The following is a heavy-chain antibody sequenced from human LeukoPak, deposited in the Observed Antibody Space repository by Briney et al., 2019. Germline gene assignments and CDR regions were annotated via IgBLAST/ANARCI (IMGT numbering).Heavy chain of an antibody. CDR2: IIPIFGTA. J-gene: IGHJ4*02. D-gene: IGHD2-2*01. CDR1: GYTFTSYD. V-gene: IGHV1-69*13. Sequence: SVKVSCKASGYTFTSYDINWVRQAPGQGLEWMGGIIPIFGTANYAQKFQGRVTITADESTSTAYMELSSLRSEDTAVYYCARDVYCSSTTCSYYFDYWGQGTLVTVSS. CDR3: ARDVYCSSTTCSYYFDY.